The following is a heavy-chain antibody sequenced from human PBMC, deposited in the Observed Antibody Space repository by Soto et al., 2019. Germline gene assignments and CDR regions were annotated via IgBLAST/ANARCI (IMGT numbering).Heavy chain of an antibody. Sequence: GASVKVSCKASGYTLTSYYMHWVRQAPGQGLEWMGIINPSGGSTSYAQKFQGRVTMTRDTSTSTVYMELRSLRSEDTAVYYCARAPGNNGVCYGDFDYCRQXPLVTVSS. D-gene: IGHD2-8*01. CDR2: INPSGGST. CDR3: ARAPGNNGVCYGDFDY. CDR1: GYTLTSYY. J-gene: IGHJ4*02. V-gene: IGHV1-46*01.